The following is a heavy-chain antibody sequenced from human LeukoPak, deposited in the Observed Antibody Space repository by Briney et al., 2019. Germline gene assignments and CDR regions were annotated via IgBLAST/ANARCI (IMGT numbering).Heavy chain of an antibody. J-gene: IGHJ3*02. CDR2: INPNSGGT. CDR1: GYTFTGYY. D-gene: IGHD1-26*01. Sequence: ASVKVSCKASGYTFTGYYIHWVRQAPGQGLEWMGWINPNSGGTNYAQKLQGRVTITRNTSISTAYMELSSLRSEDTAVYYCARGEGIGNIWGQGTMVTVSS. CDR3: ARGEGIGNI. V-gene: IGHV1-2*02.